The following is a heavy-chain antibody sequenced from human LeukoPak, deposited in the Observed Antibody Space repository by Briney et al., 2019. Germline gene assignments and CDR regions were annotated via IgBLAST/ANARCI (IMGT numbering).Heavy chain of an antibody. Sequence: PSETLSLTCTVSAGSISSSSYYWGWIRQPPGKGLEWIGSIYYSGSTYYNPSLKSRVTISVDTSKNQFSLKLSSVTAADTAVYYCARAPHYMDVWGKGTTVTVSS. CDR2: IYYSGST. J-gene: IGHJ6*03. CDR1: AGSISSSSYY. CDR3: ARAPHYMDV. V-gene: IGHV4-39*07.